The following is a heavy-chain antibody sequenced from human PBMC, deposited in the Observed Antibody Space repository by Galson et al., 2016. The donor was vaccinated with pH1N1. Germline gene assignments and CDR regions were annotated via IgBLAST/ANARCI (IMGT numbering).Heavy chain of an antibody. J-gene: IGHJ5*02. CDR3: AFPPCSGGGCYYDL. Sequence: SLRLSCAASGFTFSSYWMHWVRQAPGKGLVWVSRINTDGSLTNYADSVKGRFTNSRDTAKNTLYLHLTSLRAEDTALYYCAFPPCSGGGCYYDLWGQGTLCTVSS. CDR2: INTDGSLT. V-gene: IGHV3-74*01. CDR1: GFTFSSYW. D-gene: IGHD2-15*01.